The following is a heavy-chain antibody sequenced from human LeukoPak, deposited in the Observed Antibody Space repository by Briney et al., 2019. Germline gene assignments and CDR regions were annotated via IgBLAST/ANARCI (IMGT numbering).Heavy chain of an antibody. D-gene: IGHD3-10*01. V-gene: IGHV4-59*01. CDR1: GGSISSYY. CDR3: ARGNWISWATTTYGSGKIYNWFDP. CDR2: IYYSGST. Sequence: SETLSLTCTVSGGSISSYYWSWIRQPPGKGLEWIGYIYYSGSTNYNPSLKSRVTISVDTSKNQFPLKLSSVTAADTAVYYCARGNWISWATTTYGSGKIYNWFDPWGQGTLVTVSS. J-gene: IGHJ5*02.